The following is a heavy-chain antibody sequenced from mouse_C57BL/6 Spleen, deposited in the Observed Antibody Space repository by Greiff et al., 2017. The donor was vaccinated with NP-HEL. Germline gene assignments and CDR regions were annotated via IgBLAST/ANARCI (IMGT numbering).Heavy chain of an antibody. CDR1: GYTFTDHT. V-gene: IGHV1-78*01. Sequence: VQLQQSDAELVKPGASVKISCKVSGYTFTDHTIHWMKQRPEQGLEWIGYIYPRDGSTKYNEKFKGKATLTADKSSSTAYMQLNSLTSEDSAVYFLARHYGSSLYAMDYWGQGTSVTVSS. CDR2: IYPRDGST. CDR3: ARHYGSSLYAMDY. J-gene: IGHJ4*01. D-gene: IGHD1-1*01.